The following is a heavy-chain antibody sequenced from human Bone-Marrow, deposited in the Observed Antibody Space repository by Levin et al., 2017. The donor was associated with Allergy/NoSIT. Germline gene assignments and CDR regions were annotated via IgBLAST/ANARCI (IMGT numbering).Heavy chain of an antibody. V-gene: IGHV3-30*18. J-gene: IGHJ6*02. CDR2: ISYDGTNK. Sequence: GESLKISCAASGFTFSSYGMHWVRQAPGKGLEWVAFISYDGTNKYYGDSVKGRFTISRDSPKKTLHLQMNSLRAEDTAVYYCAKEYGRKMDVWGQGTTVTVSS. CDR3: AKEYGRKMDV. D-gene: IGHD3-10*01. CDR1: GFTFSSYG.